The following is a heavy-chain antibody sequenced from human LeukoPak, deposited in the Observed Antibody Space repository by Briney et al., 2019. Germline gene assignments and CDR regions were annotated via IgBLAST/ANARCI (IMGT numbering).Heavy chain of an antibody. D-gene: IGHD6-13*01. CDR2: IKQDGGEK. CDR3: ARDGTAAGLYFDL. CDR1: GFTFSDYW. Sequence: PGGSLRLSCAASGFTFSDYWMNWVRQAPGKGLEWVASIKQDGGEKSYVDSVKGRFTISRDNAKNSLYLQMSSLRAEDTAVYYCARDGTAAGLYFDLWGQGTPVTVSS. J-gene: IGHJ4*01. V-gene: IGHV3-7*01.